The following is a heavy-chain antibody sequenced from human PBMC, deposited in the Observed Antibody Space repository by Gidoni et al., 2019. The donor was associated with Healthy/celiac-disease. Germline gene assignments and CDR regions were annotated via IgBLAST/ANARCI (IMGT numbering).Heavy chain of an antibody. CDR3: AHSGYYDSSGYYLEDAFDI. D-gene: IGHD3-22*01. V-gene: IGHV2-5*01. CDR1: GFSLTTSGVG. J-gene: IGHJ3*02. Sequence: QITLKESGPTLVKPTQTLTLTCTFSGFSLTTSGVGVGWIRQPPGKALEWLALIYWNDDKRYSPSLKSRLTITKDTSKNQVVLTMTNMDPVDTATYYCAHSGYYDSSGYYLEDAFDIWGQGTMVTVFS. CDR2: IYWNDDK.